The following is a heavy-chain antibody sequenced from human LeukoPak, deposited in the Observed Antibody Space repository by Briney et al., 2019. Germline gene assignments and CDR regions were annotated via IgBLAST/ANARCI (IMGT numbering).Heavy chain of an antibody. Sequence: GESLKISCKGSGYTFLDYWIGWVRRMPGKGLDWMGIIYPEDSDTRYSPSFEGQVTISVDNSISTAYLQWHSLKASDTAIYYCARGIAVAGRGPSTFAYWGQGTLVTVSS. CDR3: ARGIAVAGRGPSTFAY. CDR2: IYPEDSDT. CDR1: GYTFLDYW. V-gene: IGHV5-51*01. J-gene: IGHJ4*02. D-gene: IGHD6-19*01.